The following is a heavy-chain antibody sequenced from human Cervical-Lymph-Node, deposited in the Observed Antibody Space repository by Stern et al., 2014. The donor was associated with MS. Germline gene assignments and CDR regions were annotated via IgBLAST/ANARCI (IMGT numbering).Heavy chain of an antibody. D-gene: IGHD3-10*01. J-gene: IGHJ6*02. CDR2: IKPMFGTA. CDR3: ASSVGELTPEAV. V-gene: IGHV1-69*01. Sequence: QPVLSGAEVKKPGSSVRVFCKASGGTFSSYAISWVRQAPGQGLEWMGGIKPMFGTANCAEKFQGRVPITADGSTNTAYMEVSSLRSEDTAVYYCASSVGELTPEAVWGQGTTVTVFS. CDR1: GGTFSSYA.